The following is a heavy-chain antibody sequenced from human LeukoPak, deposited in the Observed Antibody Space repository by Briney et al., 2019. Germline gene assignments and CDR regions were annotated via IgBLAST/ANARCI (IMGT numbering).Heavy chain of an antibody. CDR3: ATKWEWLVRRNYYYYGMDV. D-gene: IGHD6-19*01. Sequence: GSLRLSCAASGFTFSSYAMHWVRQAPGKGLEWVAVISYDGSNKYYADSVKGRFTISRDNSKNTLYLQMNSLRAEDTAVYYCATKWEWLVRRNYYYYGMDVWGQGTTVTVSS. CDR2: ISYDGSNK. V-gene: IGHV3-30-3*01. CDR1: GFTFSSYA. J-gene: IGHJ6*02.